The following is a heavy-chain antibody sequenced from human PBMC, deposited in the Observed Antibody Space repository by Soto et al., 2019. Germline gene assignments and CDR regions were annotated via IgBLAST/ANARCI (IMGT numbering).Heavy chain of an antibody. V-gene: IGHV4-31*02. D-gene: IGHD3-3*01. CDR2: IYYSGST. J-gene: IGHJ4*02. Sequence: LCGGSIRSGGYYWSWIRQHPGKGLEWIGYIYYSGSTYYNPSLKSRVTISVDTSKNQFSLKLSSVTAADTAVYYCARARITIFGVAHDYWGQGTLVTVSS. CDR3: ARARITIFGVAHDY. CDR1: GGSIRSGGYY.